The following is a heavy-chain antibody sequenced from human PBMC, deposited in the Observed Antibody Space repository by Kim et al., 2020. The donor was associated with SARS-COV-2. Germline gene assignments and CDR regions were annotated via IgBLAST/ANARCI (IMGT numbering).Heavy chain of an antibody. J-gene: IGHJ6*02. Sequence: PSLKSRVTISVDKSKNQFSLKLGSVTAADTAVYYCGREGSGWYGIYGMDVWGQGTTVTVSS. CDR3: GREGSGWYGIYGMDV. D-gene: IGHD6-19*01. V-gene: IGHV4-4*02.